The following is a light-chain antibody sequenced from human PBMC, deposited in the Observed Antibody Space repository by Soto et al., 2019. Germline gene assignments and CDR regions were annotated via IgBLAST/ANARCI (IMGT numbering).Light chain of an antibody. CDR3: SSYTGGNPSYA. CDR2: EVT. V-gene: IGLV2-8*01. Sequence: SVLTQPASVSGSPGQSVTISCTGTSSDVGGYDYVSWYQQHPGKAPKLMIYEVTIRPSGVSDHFSGSKSGNTASLTVSGLQTEDEADYYCSSYTGGNPSYAFGTGTKVTVL. J-gene: IGLJ1*01. CDR1: SSDVGGYDY.